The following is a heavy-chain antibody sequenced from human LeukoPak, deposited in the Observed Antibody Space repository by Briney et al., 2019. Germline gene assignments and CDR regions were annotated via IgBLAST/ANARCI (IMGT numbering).Heavy chain of an antibody. CDR2: INHSGST. J-gene: IGHJ5*02. D-gene: IGHD2-2*01. V-gene: IGHV4-34*01. Sequence: SETLSLTCAAYGVFFSGYYWSWIRQPPGKGLEWIGEINHSGSTNYNPSLKSRVTISVDTSKNQFSLKLSSVTAAGTAVYYCARIQDIVVVPAAVNWFDPWGQGTLVTVPS. CDR3: ARIQDIVVVPAAVNWFDP. CDR1: GVFFSGYY.